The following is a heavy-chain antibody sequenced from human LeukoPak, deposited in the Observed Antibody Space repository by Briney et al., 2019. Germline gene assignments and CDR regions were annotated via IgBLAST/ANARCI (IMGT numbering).Heavy chain of an antibody. D-gene: IGHD5-12*01. Sequence: GASVKVSCKASGYTFTSYAMHWVRQAPGQRLEWMGWINAGNGNTKYSQKFQGRVTITADESTSTAYMELSSLRSEDTAVYCCARGVPGGATIHYYYGMDVWGKGTTVTVSS. CDR1: GYTFTSYA. CDR2: INAGNGNT. J-gene: IGHJ6*04. CDR3: ARGVPGGATIHYYYGMDV. V-gene: IGHV1-3*01.